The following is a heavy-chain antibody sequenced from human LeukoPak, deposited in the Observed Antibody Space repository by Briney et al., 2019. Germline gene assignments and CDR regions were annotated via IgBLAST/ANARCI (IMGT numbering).Heavy chain of an antibody. D-gene: IGHD6-13*01. Sequence: GGSLRLSCAASGFTFDDYGTSWVRQAPGKGLEWVSGINWNGGSTGYADSVKGRFTISRDNAKNSLYLQMNSLRAEDTTLYYCAREGIAAAGIGEGYYYYMDVWGKGTTVTISS. J-gene: IGHJ6*03. CDR1: GFTFDDYG. V-gene: IGHV3-20*04. CDR2: INWNGGST. CDR3: AREGIAAAGIGEGYYYYMDV.